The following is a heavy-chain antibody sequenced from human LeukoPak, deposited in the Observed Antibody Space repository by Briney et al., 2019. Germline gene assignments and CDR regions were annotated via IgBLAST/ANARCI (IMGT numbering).Heavy chain of an antibody. D-gene: IGHD3-10*01. CDR3: TTVVLLWFGEFPSNYYGMDV. V-gene: IGHV3-15*01. J-gene: IGHJ6*02. CDR2: IKSKTDGGTT. CDR1: GFTFSNAW. Sequence: PGGSLRLSCAASGFTFSNAWMSWVGQAPGKGREWVGRIKSKTDGGTTDYAAPVKGRFTISRDDSKNTLYLQKNSLKTEDTAVYYCTTVVLLWFGEFPSNYYGMDVWGQGTTVTVSS.